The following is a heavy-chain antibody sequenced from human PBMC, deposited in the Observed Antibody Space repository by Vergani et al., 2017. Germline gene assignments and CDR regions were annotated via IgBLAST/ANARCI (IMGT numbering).Heavy chain of an antibody. CDR2: IKQDGSEK. CDR1: GFTFSSYA. D-gene: IGHD3-3*01. CDR3: AKEEPWDFWSGYYDY. J-gene: IGHJ4*02. V-gene: IGHV3-7*03. Sequence: VQLVESGGGVVQPGRSLRLSCAASGFTFSSYAMHWVRQAPGKGLEWVANIKQDGSEKYYVDSVKGRFTISRDNAKNSLYLQMNSLRAEDTAVYYCAKEEPWDFWSGYYDYWGQGTLVTVSS.